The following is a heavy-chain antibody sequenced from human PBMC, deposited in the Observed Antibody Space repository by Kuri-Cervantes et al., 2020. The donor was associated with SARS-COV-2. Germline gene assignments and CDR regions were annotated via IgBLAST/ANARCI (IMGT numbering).Heavy chain of an antibody. CDR2: ISGSGGST. Sequence: LSLTCAASGFTFSGHWIHWVRQAPGKGLEWVSAISGSGGSTYYADSVKGRFTISRDNSKNTLYLQMNSLRAEDTAVYYCAKGVVIQPGAGFDYWGQGTLVTVSS. CDR1: GFTFSGHW. CDR3: AKGVVIQPGAGFDY. J-gene: IGHJ4*02. D-gene: IGHD3-3*01. V-gene: IGHV3-23*01.